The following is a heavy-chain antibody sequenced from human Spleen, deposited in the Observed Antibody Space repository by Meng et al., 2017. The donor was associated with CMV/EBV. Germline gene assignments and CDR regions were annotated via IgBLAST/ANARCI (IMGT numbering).Heavy chain of an antibody. Sequence: GESLKISCAASGFRFDDYGMHWVRQTPGKGLEWVAFIRHDGTNKCYGDSVKGRFTISRDNSKNTVYLQMNSLRPEDTAVYYCAKDLLLFGGPNAYFDYWGQGTLVTVSS. J-gene: IGHJ4*01. V-gene: IGHV3-30*02. D-gene: IGHD3-16*01. CDR2: IRHDGTNK. CDR3: AKDLLLFGGPNAYFDY. CDR1: GFRFDDYG.